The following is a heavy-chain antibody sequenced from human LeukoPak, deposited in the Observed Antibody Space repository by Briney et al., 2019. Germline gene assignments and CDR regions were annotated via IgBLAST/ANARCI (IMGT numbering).Heavy chain of an antibody. CDR3: ARTKTLTIRPFDI. J-gene: IGHJ3*02. Sequence: GGSLRLSCIGSGFTFSSDEMNWVRQAPGKGLEWVSYISSSGNTIYYADSVKGRFTISRDNAKNSLYLQMNSLRAEDTAVYFCARTKTLTIRPFDIWGQGTMVTVSS. CDR2: ISSSGNTI. CDR1: GFTFSSDE. V-gene: IGHV3-48*03. D-gene: IGHD3-10*01.